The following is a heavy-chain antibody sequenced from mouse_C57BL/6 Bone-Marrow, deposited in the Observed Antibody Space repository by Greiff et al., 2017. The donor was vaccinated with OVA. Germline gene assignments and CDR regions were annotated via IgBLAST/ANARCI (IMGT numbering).Heavy chain of an antibody. CDR1: GYTFTSYW. Sequence: QVQLKESGAELARPGASVKLSCKASGYTFTSYWMHWVKQRPGQGLEWIGMIHPNSGSTNYNEKFKSKATLTVDKSSSTAYMQLSSLTSEDSAVYYCARGGRLGLDYWGQGTTLTVSS. J-gene: IGHJ2*01. CDR3: ARGGRLGLDY. CDR2: IHPNSGST. V-gene: IGHV1-64*01. D-gene: IGHD4-1*01.